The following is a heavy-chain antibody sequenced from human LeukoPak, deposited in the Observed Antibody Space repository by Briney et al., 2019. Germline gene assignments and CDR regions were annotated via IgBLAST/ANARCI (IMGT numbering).Heavy chain of an antibody. J-gene: IGHJ4*02. V-gene: IGHV1-2*02. CDR3: AREQTYYYGSGSYYPRNFDY. CDR2: INPNSGGT. D-gene: IGHD3-10*01. CDR1: GYTFTSYY. Sequence: ASVKVSCKASGYTFTSYYMHWVRQAPGQGLEWMGWINPNSGGTNYAQKFQGRVTMTRDTSISTAYMELSRLRSDDTAVYYCAREQTYYYGSGSYYPRNFDYWGQGTLVTVSS.